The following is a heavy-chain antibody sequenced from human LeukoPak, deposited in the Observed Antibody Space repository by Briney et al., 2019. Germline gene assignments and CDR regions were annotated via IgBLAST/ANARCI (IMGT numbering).Heavy chain of an antibody. CDR1: GFTFSTHS. CDR2: INHDGNDI. CDR3: AGDGTGVLPGDAFDI. J-gene: IGHJ3*02. V-gene: IGHV3-21*05. D-gene: IGHD1-1*01. Sequence: GGSLRLSCAASGFTFSTHSMNWVRQAPGKGLEWVSYINHDGNDIYYGESVKGRFTISRDNAKNSLYLQMHTLRAEDTAVYYCAGDGTGVLPGDAFDIWSQGTMVTISS.